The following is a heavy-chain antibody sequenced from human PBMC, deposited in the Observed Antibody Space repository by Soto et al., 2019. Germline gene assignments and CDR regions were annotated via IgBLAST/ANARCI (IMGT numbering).Heavy chain of an antibody. Sequence: PGGSLRLSCAASGFTFSTSAMSRVRQAPGKGLEWVSAITGSGAGTYYADTVKGRFTISRDNSKNTLYLQMNSLRAEDTAVYYCAPMSVWGQGTTVTVSS. D-gene: IGHD3-22*01. CDR1: GFTFSTSA. V-gene: IGHV3-23*01. CDR3: APMSV. J-gene: IGHJ6*02. CDR2: ITGSGAGT.